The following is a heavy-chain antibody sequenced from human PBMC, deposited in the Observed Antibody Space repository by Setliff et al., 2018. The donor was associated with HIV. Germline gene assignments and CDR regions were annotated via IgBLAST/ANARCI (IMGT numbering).Heavy chain of an antibody. CDR2: VSHSGTT. D-gene: IGHD6-19*01. V-gene: IGHV4-34*01. J-gene: IGHJ4*02. CDR1: GGSFSGYY. CDR3: ASQPAYSTDWYPPGYFDY. Sequence: SETLSLTCAVYGGSFSGYYWSWIRQSPGKGLEWIGRVSHSGTTKYNPSLKSRLSISVDTSKNQLSLNVTSMTVADTAVYYCASQPAYSTDWYPPGYFDYWGQGTLVTVSS.